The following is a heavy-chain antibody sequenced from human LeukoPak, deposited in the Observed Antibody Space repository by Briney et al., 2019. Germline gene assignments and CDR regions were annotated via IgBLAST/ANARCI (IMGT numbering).Heavy chain of an antibody. D-gene: IGHD3-22*01. J-gene: IGHJ3*02. CDR2: ISSSGSTI. V-gene: IGHV3-11*04. CDR1: GFTFSDYY. CDR3: ARDQGRITMIVDDNDAFDI. Sequence: PGGSLRLSCAASGFTFSDYYMSWIRQAPGKGLEWVSYISSSGSTIYYADSVKGRFTISRDNAKNSLYLQMNSLRAEDTAVYYCARDQGRITMIVDDNDAFDIWGQGTMVTVSS.